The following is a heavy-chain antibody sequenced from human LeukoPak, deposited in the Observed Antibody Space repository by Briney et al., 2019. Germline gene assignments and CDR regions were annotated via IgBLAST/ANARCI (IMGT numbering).Heavy chain of an antibody. CDR1: GDSVCSSKDF. V-gene: IGHV4-39*07. J-gene: IGHJ4*02. D-gene: IGHD1-7*01. CDR2: IYYRPTT. Sequence: SGTLSLTCSVSGDSVCSSKDFWGWIPPPPGQGLEWNVSIYYRPTTFYNASLRSRLSIYLDPSNNQSSLILNSVTAADTATYYCARGRDWNYQGYFDYWGPGSQVTVSS. CDR3: ARGRDWNYQGYFDY.